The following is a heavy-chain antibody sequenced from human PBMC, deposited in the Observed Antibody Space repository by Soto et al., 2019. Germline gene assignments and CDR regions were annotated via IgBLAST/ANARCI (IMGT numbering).Heavy chain of an antibody. J-gene: IGHJ6*02. Sequence: ASLKVCCEACGYTFICYYIHWLLQSPLQLLEWMGWINPNSGDTNYSEKFQGSFTMTRDTSISTAYMDLSRLRSDDTAVYYCASFYRSSRREYSYYGMDVWGQGTTVTVSS. D-gene: IGHD6-13*01. CDR2: INPNSGDT. V-gene: IGHV1-2*02. CDR3: ASFYRSSRREYSYYGMDV. CDR1: GYTFICYY.